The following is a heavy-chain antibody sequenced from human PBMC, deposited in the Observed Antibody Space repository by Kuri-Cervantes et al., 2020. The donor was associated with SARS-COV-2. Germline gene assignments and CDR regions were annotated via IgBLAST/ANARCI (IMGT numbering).Heavy chain of an antibody. CDR2: ISSSSSTI. Sequence: GGSLRLSCAASGFTFSSYSMNWVRQAPGKGLEWVSYISSSSSTIYYADSVKGRFTISRDNAKNSLYLQMNSLRAEDTAVYYCARDGVVVIAPLDHWGQGTLVTVSS. J-gene: IGHJ4*02. V-gene: IGHV3-48*04. CDR1: GFTFSSYS. CDR3: ARDGVVVIAPLDH. D-gene: IGHD2-21*01.